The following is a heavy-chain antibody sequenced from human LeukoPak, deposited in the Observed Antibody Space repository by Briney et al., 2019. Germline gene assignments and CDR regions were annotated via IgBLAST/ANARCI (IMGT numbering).Heavy chain of an antibody. CDR3: ARGSVTGYSSSWSPRNWFDP. Sequence: GASVKVSCKASGYTFTGYYMHWVRQAPGQGLEWMGWINPNSGGTNYAQKFQGWVTMTRDTSISTAYMELSRLRSDDTAVYYCARGSVTGYSSSWSPRNWFDPWGQGTLVTVSS. D-gene: IGHD6-13*01. J-gene: IGHJ5*02. CDR1: GYTFTGYY. CDR2: INPNSGGT. V-gene: IGHV1-2*04.